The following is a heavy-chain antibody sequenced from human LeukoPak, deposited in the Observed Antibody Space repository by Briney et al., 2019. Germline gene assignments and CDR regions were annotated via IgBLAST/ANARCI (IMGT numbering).Heavy chain of an antibody. Sequence: GGSLRLSCAASGFTFDDYGMSWVRQAPGKGLEWVSSINWSGGSTDYADSVKGRFTVSRNNAKNSLYLQMDSLRAEDTALYYCVRVTLGGSDYWGQGTLVTVSS. V-gene: IGHV3-20*04. CDR2: INWSGGST. CDR3: VRVTLGGSDY. CDR1: GFTFDDYG. D-gene: IGHD1-26*01. J-gene: IGHJ4*02.